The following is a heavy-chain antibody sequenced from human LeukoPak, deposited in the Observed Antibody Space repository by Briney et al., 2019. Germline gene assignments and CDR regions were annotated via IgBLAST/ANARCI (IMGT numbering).Heavy chain of an antibody. CDR3: ATDSMRYSGSPSGAFDI. J-gene: IGHJ3*02. Sequence: GSSVKVSCKASGGTFSSYAISWVRQAPGQGLEWMGGFDPEDGETIYAQKFQGRVTMTEDTSTDTAYMELSSLRSEDTAVYYCATDSMRYSGSPSGAFDIWGQGTMVTVSS. CDR2: FDPEDGET. D-gene: IGHD1-26*01. CDR1: GGTFSSYA. V-gene: IGHV1-24*01.